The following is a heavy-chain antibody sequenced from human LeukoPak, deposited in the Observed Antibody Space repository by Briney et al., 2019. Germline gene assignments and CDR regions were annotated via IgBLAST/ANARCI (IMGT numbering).Heavy chain of an antibody. Sequence: SQTLSLTCAISGDSVSSNSAAWNWIRQSPSRGLEWLGRTYYRSKWYNDYAVSVKSRITINPDTSKNQFSPKLSSVTAADTAVYYCARAHSGSYYYFDYWGQGTLVTVSS. CDR1: GDSVSSNSAA. CDR3: ARAHSGSYYYFDY. D-gene: IGHD1-26*01. CDR2: TYYRSKWYN. V-gene: IGHV6-1*01. J-gene: IGHJ4*02.